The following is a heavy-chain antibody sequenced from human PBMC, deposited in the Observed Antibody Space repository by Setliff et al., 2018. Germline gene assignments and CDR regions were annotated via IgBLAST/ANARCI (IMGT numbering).Heavy chain of an antibody. CDR2: ISYDGSSS. V-gene: IGHV3-30*18. J-gene: IGHJ5*02. D-gene: IGHD1-7*01. CDR3: AKYPSNSVYNYFDP. CDR1: GFTSRNYA. Sequence: GGSLRLSCAASGFTSRNYAMSWVRQAPGKGLEWVAVISYDGSSSFYTDSVKGRFTISRDNSKNTLYLQMNSLRAEDTAVYYCAKYPSNSVYNYFDPWGQGTLVTVSS.